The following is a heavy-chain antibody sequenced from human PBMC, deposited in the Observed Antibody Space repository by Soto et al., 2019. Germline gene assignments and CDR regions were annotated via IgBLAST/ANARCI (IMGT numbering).Heavy chain of an antibody. V-gene: IGHV1-8*01. CDR1: GYTXTSYD. J-gene: IGHJ4*02. CDR2: MNPNSGNT. D-gene: IGHD1-26*01. Sequence: ASVKVSCKASGYTXTSYDINWVRQATGQGLEWMGWMNPNSGNTGYAQKFQGRVTMTRNTSISTAYMELSSLRSEDTAVYYCAIRDFYSGSYYLVYWGQGTLVTVSS. CDR3: AIRDFYSGSYYLVY.